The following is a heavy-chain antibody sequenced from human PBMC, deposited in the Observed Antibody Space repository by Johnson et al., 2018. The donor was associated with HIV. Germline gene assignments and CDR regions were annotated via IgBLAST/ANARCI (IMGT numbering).Heavy chain of an antibody. J-gene: IGHJ3*02. CDR3: AKSGSYPRFGAFDI. D-gene: IGHD1-26*01. CDR1: GFIFSTYG. V-gene: IGHV3-30*18. Sequence: QVQLVESGGGVVRPGRSLRLSCAASGFIFSTYGMHWVRQAPGKGLEWVAVISYAGSNKYYADSVKGRFTISRDNSKNTLYLQMNSLRAEDTAVYYCAKSGSYPRFGAFDIWGQGTMVTVSS. CDR2: ISYAGSNK.